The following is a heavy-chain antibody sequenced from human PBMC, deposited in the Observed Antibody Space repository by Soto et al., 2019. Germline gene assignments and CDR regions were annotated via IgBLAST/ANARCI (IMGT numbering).Heavy chain of an antibody. V-gene: IGHV3-48*02. Sequence: EVQLVESGGGLVQTGGSLRLSCAASGFTFSAYGMHWLRQAPGKGLEWVSYMGGSSGTIYYADSVKGRFTISRDNARNSLYLEMDTLRDEDTAGYYCARDAFFQSGFLGWFDPWGQGTLVTVSA. J-gene: IGHJ5*02. CDR1: GFTFSAYG. D-gene: IGHD3-3*01. CDR3: ARDAFFQSGFLGWFDP. CDR2: MGGSSGTI.